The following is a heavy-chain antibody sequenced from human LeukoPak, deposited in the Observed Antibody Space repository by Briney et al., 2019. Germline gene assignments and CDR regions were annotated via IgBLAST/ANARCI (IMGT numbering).Heavy chain of an antibody. J-gene: IGHJ4*02. D-gene: IGHD5-24*01. V-gene: IGHV3-9*01. CDR3: AKGPGMATVKRYLDY. Sequence: QPGGSLRLSCAASGFTFDDHAMHWVRQAPGKGLEWVSGLSWNSGSIDYADSVKGRFTISRDNAKNSLYLQMNSLRAEDTALYYCAKGPGMATVKRYLDYWGQGTLVTVSS. CDR1: GFTFDDHA. CDR2: LSWNSGSI.